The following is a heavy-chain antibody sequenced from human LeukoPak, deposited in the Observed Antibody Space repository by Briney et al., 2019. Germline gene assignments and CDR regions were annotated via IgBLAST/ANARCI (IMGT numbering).Heavy chain of an antibody. Sequence: GGSLRLSCAASGFTFSSYAMHWVRQAPGKGLEWVAVISYDGSNKYYADSVKGRFTISRDNSKNTLYLQMNSLRAEDTAVYYCAKDGLLWFGELLSIDAFDIWGQGTMVTVSS. CDR2: ISYDGSNK. V-gene: IGHV3-30-3*01. CDR1: GFTFSSYA. D-gene: IGHD3-10*01. J-gene: IGHJ3*02. CDR3: AKDGLLWFGELLSIDAFDI.